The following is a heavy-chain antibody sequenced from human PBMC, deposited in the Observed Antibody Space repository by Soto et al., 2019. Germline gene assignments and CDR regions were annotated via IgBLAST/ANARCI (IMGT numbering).Heavy chain of an antibody. CDR1: GFTFSRYA. V-gene: IGHV3-23*01. D-gene: IGHD3-3*01. CDR2: ISGSGGST. CDR3: AKVFYDFWSGYHSYYFDY. Sequence: PGGSLRLSCAASGFTFSRYAMSWVRQAPGKGLEWVSAISGSGGSTYYADSVKGRFTISRDNSKNTLYLQMNSLRAEDTAVYYCAKVFYDFWSGYHSYYFDYWGQGTLVTVSS. J-gene: IGHJ4*02.